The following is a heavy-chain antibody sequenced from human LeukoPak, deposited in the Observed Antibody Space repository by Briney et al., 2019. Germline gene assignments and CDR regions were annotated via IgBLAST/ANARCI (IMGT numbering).Heavy chain of an antibody. D-gene: IGHD6-19*01. Sequence: ASVKVSCKASGYTFTSYYMHWVRQAPGQGLEWMGTINPSGGSTSYAQKFQGRVTMTRDTSTSTVYMELISLRSEDTAVYYCARGSSGWYSVAYWGQGTLVTVSS. V-gene: IGHV1-46*01. J-gene: IGHJ4*02. CDR3: ARGSSGWYSVAY. CDR1: GYTFTSYY. CDR2: INPSGGST.